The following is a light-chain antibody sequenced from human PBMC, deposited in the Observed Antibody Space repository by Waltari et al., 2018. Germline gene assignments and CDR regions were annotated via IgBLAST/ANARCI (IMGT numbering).Light chain of an antibody. V-gene: IGKV1-39*01. Sequence: DIQMTQSPSSLSASVGDRVTITCRASEYIGDFLSWFQQKPGKAPKLLVYGTSTLHSGIPSRFSGSFSGLDFTLTISSLQPDDFATYSCQQTYGIPWTFGQGTTVETK. CDR1: EYIGDF. CDR2: GTS. J-gene: IGKJ1*01. CDR3: QQTYGIPWT.